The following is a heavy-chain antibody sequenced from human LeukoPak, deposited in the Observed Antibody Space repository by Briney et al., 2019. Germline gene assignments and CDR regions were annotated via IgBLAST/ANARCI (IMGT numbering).Heavy chain of an antibody. V-gene: IGHV4-38-2*02. CDR1: GYSISSGYN. CDR3: ARGFGYSSSWYMAHWFDP. Sequence: PSETLSLTCTVSGYSISSGYNWGWIRQPPGKGLGWVGSIYHSGSTYYNASLKSRVTISVDTSKNQFYLKLSSVTAADTAVYYCARGFGYSSSWYMAHWFDPWGQGTLVTVSS. CDR2: IYHSGST. D-gene: IGHD6-13*01. J-gene: IGHJ5*02.